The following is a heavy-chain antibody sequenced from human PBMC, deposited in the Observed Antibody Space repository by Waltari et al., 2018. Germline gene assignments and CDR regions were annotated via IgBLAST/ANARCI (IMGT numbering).Heavy chain of an antibody. J-gene: IGHJ3*02. CDR3: ARETGISNAFDI. D-gene: IGHD6-13*01. CDR2: IIPIFGTA. Sequence: QVQMVQSGAEGKKHGSSVRVSCTASGGTLRSYANSWVGQAPGQGLEWMGGIIPIFGTANYAQKFQGRVTITTDESTSTAYMELSSLRSEDTAVYYCARETGISNAFDIWGQGTMVTVSS. CDR1: GGTLRSYA. V-gene: IGHV1-69*05.